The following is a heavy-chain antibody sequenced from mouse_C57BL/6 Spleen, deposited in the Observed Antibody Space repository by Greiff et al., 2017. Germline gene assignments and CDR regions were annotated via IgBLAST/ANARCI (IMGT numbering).Heavy chain of an antibody. CDR1: GYTFTSYW. CDR3: ARELRPDY. V-gene: IGHV1-59*01. J-gene: IGHJ2*01. CDR2: IDPSDSYT. D-gene: IGHD1-2*01. Sequence: QVQLKQPGAELVRPGTSVKLSCKASGYTFTSYWMHWVKQRPGQGLEWIGVIDPSDSYTNYNQKFKGKATLTVDTSSSTAYMQLSSLTSEDSAVYYCARELRPDYWGQGTTLTVSS.